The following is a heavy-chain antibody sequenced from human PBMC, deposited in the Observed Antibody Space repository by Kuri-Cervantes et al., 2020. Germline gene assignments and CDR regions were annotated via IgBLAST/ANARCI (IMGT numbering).Heavy chain of an antibody. CDR2: IDYTGST. CDR3: AGGPNSSSWGWAFDI. CDR1: GGSMMSYY. D-gene: IGHD6-13*01. Sequence: SETLSLTCAYFGGSMMSYYWTWIRQPPGKGLEWIGYIDYTGSTWYNPSLKSRVTISIDRSKNEFSLRVTSVTAADTAVYYCAGGPNSSSWGWAFDIWGQGTMVTVSS. V-gene: IGHV4-59*01. J-gene: IGHJ3*02.